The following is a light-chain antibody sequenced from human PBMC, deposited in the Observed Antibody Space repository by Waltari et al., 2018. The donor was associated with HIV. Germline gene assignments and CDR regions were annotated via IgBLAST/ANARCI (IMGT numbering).Light chain of an antibody. CDR2: EVS. CDR1: SSDVGGYNY. Sequence: QSALTQPASVSGSPGQSITISCTGTSSDVGGYNYVSWYQQHPGKAPKLMIYEVSNRPSGVANRFPGSKSGNTASRTISWLQAEDEADYYCSSYTSSSTVVFGGGTKLTVL. V-gene: IGLV2-14*01. CDR3: SSYTSSSTVV. J-gene: IGLJ2*01.